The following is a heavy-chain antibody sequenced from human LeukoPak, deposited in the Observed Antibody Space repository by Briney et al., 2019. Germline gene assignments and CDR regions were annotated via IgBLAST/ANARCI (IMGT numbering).Heavy chain of an antibody. CDR2: IIPIFGTA. D-gene: IGHD5-18*01. CDR1: GGTFSSYA. V-gene: IGHV1-69*13. J-gene: IGHJ5*02. Sequence: ASVKVSCKASGGTFSSYAISWVRQAPGQGLEWMGGIIPIFGTANYAQKFQGRVTITADESTSTAYMELSSLRSEDTAVYYCARKEGRGYSFDPWGQGTLVTVSS. CDR3: ARKEGRGYSFDP.